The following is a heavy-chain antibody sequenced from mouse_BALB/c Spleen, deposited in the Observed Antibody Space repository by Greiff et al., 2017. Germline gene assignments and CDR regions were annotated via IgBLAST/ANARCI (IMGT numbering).Heavy chain of an antibody. CDR2: ISSGGSYT. J-gene: IGHJ4*01. V-gene: IGHV5-9-4*01. CDR3: ARRGSRNYYAMDY. Sequence: DVMLVESGGGLVKPGGSLKLSCAASGFTFSSYAMSWVRQSPEKRLEWVAEISSGGSYTYYPDTVTGRFTISRDNAKNTLYLEMRSLRSEDTAMYYCARRGSRNYYAMDYWGQGTSVTVSS. D-gene: IGHD1-1*01. CDR1: GFTFSSYA.